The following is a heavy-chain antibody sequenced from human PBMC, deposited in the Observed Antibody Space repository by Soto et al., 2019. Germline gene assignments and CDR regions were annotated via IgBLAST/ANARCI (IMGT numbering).Heavy chain of an antibody. CDR1: GYTFITYA. J-gene: IGHJ4*02. Sequence: QVQLVQSGAEVKMPGASVKVSCKASGYTFITYAIHWVRQAPGQRLEWMGRIDAANGNTRYSQKFQGRVIFTRDTSASTVYMELSSLNPEDTAVFYCARARHYYDSSGSSYYFDYWGQGTLVTVSS. D-gene: IGHD3-22*01. CDR2: IDAANGNT. V-gene: IGHV1-3*01. CDR3: ARARHYYDSSGSSYYFDY.